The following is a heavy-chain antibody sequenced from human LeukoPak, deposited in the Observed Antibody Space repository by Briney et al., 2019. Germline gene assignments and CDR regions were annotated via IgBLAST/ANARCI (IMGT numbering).Heavy chain of an antibody. CDR2: IYHSGST. CDR3: AKRWSGYLGDY. J-gene: IGHJ4*02. Sequence: SETLSLTCTVSGYSISSGYYWGWIRQPPGKGLEWIGSIYHSGSTYYNPSLKSRVTISVDTSKNQFSLKLSSVTAADTAVYYCAKRWSGYLGDYWGQGTLVTVSS. D-gene: IGHD3-3*01. V-gene: IGHV4-38-2*02. CDR1: GYSISSGYY.